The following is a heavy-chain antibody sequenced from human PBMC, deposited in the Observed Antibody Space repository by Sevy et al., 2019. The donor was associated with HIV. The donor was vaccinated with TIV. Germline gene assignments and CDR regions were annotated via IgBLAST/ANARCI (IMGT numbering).Heavy chain of an antibody. CDR1: GFTFGDYG. Sequence: GGSLRLSCAASGFTFGDYGMSWVRQLPGKGLEWVSGIYWNGDVTDYADSVKGRFIISRDNAKNSLHLQMNSLRAEDTALYYCARNLFFRSSTWLYHYHLMDLWGHGTTVTVSS. V-gene: IGHV3-20*04. D-gene: IGHD6-13*01. J-gene: IGHJ6*02. CDR2: IYWNGDVT. CDR3: ARNLFFRSSTWLYHYHLMDL.